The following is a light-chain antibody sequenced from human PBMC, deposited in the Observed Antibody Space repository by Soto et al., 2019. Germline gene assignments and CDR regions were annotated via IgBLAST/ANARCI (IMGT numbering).Light chain of an antibody. J-gene: IGKJ5*01. CDR3: QQRSNWPPIT. Sequence: EIVLTQSPATLSLSPGERATLSCRASQSDKTFLLWYQHRPGQAPRVLIYDASHRATGIPARFRGSGSGTDFTLTISSLESEDAGIYYCQQRSNWPPITFRQGTRLEV. V-gene: IGKV3-11*01. CDR1: QSDKTF. CDR2: DAS.